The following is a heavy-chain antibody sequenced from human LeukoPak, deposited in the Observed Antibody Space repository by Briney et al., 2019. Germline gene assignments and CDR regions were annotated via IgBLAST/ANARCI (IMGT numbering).Heavy chain of an antibody. Sequence: GGSLRLSCTASGFTFGDYAMSWFRQAPGKGLEWVGFIRSKAYGGTTEYAASVKGRFTISRDDSKSIAYLQMNSLKTEDTAAYYCTTGPPYYYYYYMDVWGKGTTVTVSS. CDR3: TTGPPYYYYYYMDV. J-gene: IGHJ6*03. CDR1: GFTFGDYA. CDR2: IRSKAYGGTT. V-gene: IGHV3-49*03.